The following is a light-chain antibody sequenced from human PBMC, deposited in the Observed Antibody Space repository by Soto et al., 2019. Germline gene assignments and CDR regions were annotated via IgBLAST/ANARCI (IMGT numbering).Light chain of an antibody. CDR1: QNISVW. Sequence: DIQMTQSPSTLSASVGDGVTFTCRASQNISVWLAWYQQRPGKAPKFLIYDASSLETGVPSRFSGSGSGTEFTLTIRSLQPDDFAVYFCQQYNNWPLYTFGQGTKLEI. CDR3: QQYNNWPLYT. CDR2: DAS. J-gene: IGKJ2*01. V-gene: IGKV1-5*01.